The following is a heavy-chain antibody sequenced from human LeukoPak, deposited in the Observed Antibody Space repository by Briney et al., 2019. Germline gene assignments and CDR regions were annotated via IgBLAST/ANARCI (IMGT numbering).Heavy chain of an antibody. CDR1: GGSISSYY. V-gene: IGHV4-59*01. CDR3: ARAESSGWPFQH. D-gene: IGHD6-19*01. J-gene: IGHJ1*01. CDR2: IYYSGST. Sequence: SETLSLTCTVSGGSISSYYWSWIRQPPGKGLEWIGYIYYSGSTNYNPSLKSRVTISVDTFKNQFSLKLSSVTAADTAVYYCARAESSGWPFQHWGQGTLVTVSS.